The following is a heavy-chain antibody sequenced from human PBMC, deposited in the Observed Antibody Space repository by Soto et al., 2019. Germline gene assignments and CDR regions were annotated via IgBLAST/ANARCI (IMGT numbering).Heavy chain of an antibody. CDR3: ARPRSHIAAPKTWEYYYGVDV. V-gene: IGHV1-18*01. Sequence: ASVKVSCKASGYTFTSYGISWVRQAPGQGLEWMGWISAYNGNTNYAQKLQGRVTMTTDTSTSTAYMELRSLRSDDTAVYYCARPRSHIAAPKTWEYYYGVDVWGQGTTVTVSS. CDR2: ISAYNGNT. CDR1: GYTFTSYG. J-gene: IGHJ6*02. D-gene: IGHD6-6*01.